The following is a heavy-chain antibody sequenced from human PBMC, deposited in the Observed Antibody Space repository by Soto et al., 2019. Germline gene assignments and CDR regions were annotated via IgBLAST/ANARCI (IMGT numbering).Heavy chain of an antibody. D-gene: IGHD5-12*01. V-gene: IGHV1-18*04. CDR1: GYTFSSSA. CDR2: ISSSGVT. Sequence: QVRLVQSGPEVKKPEASVKVSCKASGYTFSSSAISWVRQAPGQGPEWMGWISSSGVTNYAQNFQGRVTLTVDSSTTTAYREGRSLSAAETAIDDCATDHGGYGNLDYWGQGTLVTVSA. CDR3: ATDHGGYGNLDY. J-gene: IGHJ4*02.